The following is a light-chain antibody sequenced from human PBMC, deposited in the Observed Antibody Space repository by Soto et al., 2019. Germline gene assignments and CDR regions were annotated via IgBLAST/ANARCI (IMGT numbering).Light chain of an antibody. CDR2: DVS. J-gene: IGLJ2*01. Sequence: QSALTQPASVSGSPGQSITISCTGTSSDIGGYNYVSWYQQHPGKAPKLMIYDVSNRPSRVSNRFSGSKSGNTASLTISGLQAEDEADYYCSSYTSSSSLFGGGTKVTVL. CDR3: SSYTSSSSL. V-gene: IGLV2-14*03. CDR1: SSDIGGYNY.